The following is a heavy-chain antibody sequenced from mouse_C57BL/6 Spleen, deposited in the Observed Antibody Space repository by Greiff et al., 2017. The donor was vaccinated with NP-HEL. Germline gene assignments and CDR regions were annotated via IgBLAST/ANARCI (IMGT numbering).Heavy chain of an antibody. CDR2: IYPGDGDT. CDR1: GYAFSSSW. V-gene: IGHV1-82*01. Sequence: QVQLKQSGPELVKPGASVKISCKASGYAFSSSWMNWVKQRPGKGLEWIGRIYPGDGDTNYNGKFKGKATLTADKSSSTAYTQLSSLTSEDSAVYFCARGLKEDYWGQGTTLTVSS. J-gene: IGHJ2*01. CDR3: ARGLKEDY. D-gene: IGHD1-3*01.